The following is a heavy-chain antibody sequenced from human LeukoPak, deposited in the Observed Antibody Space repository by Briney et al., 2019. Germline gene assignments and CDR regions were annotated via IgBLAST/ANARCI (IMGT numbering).Heavy chain of an antibody. CDR1: GGSISSYY. Sequence: PSETLSLTCTVSGGSISSYYWAWIRQSAGKGLEWIGRINTSGSTNYNPSLRSRVTMSVNTSKNQFSLNLTSVTAADTAVYSCAREGGDPRWLDPWGQGTLVTVSS. CDR2: INTSGST. D-gene: IGHD6-25*01. J-gene: IGHJ5*02. CDR3: AREGGDPRWLDP. V-gene: IGHV4-4*07.